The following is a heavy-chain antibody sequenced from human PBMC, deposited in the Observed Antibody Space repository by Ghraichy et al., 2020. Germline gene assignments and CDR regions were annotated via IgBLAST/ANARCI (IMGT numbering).Heavy chain of an antibody. CDR3: ARFGGGVATIRSNYYYYYGMDV. Sequence: ASVKVSCKASGYTFTSYGISWVRQAPGQGLEWMGWISAYNGNTNYAQKLQGRVTMTTDTSTSTAYMELRSLRSDDTAVYYCARFGGGVATIRSNYYYYYGMDVWGQGTTVTVSS. V-gene: IGHV1-18*01. D-gene: IGHD5-12*01. J-gene: IGHJ6*02. CDR1: GYTFTSYG. CDR2: ISAYNGNT.